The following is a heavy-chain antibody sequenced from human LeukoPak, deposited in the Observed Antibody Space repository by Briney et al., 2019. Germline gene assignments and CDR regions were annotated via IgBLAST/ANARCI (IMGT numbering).Heavy chain of an antibody. CDR2: INHSGST. Sequence: SETLSLTCAVYGGSFSGCYWSWIRQPPGKGLEWIGEINHSGSTNYNPSLKSRVTISVDTSKNQFSLKLSSVTAAGTAVYYCARGGITIFGVGNWFDPWGQGTLVTVSS. CDR3: ARGGITIFGVGNWFDP. CDR1: GGSFSGCY. V-gene: IGHV4-34*01. D-gene: IGHD3-3*01. J-gene: IGHJ5*02.